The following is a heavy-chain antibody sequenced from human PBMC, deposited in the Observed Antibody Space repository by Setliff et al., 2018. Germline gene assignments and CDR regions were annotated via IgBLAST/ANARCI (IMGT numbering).Heavy chain of an antibody. CDR3: ERLVRHCTRINCQRTSEADL. CDR1: GYTFTNSI. D-gene: IGHD2-15*01. Sequence: ASVKVSCKASGYTFTNSIMNWVRQAPGQGLEWMGWISAYNGNTYHAQKFQDRLSMTTDTSTSTAYMELRSLRADDTAVYYCERLVRHCTRINCQRTSEADLWGQGTQVTVSS. J-gene: IGHJ5*02. CDR2: ISAYNGNT. V-gene: IGHV1-18*04.